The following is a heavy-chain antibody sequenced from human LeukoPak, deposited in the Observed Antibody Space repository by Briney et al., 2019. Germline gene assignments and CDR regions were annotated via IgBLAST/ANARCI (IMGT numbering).Heavy chain of an antibody. J-gene: IGHJ5*02. Sequence: GESLKISYQGSGYSFTSYWIGWVRQMPGKGLEWMGIIYPGDSDTRYSPSFQGQVTISADKSISTAYLQWSSLKASDTAMYYCARGSSIAAAGELNWFDPWGQGTLVTVSS. V-gene: IGHV5-51*01. CDR2: IYPGDSDT. D-gene: IGHD6-13*01. CDR1: GYSFTSYW. CDR3: ARGSSIAAAGELNWFDP.